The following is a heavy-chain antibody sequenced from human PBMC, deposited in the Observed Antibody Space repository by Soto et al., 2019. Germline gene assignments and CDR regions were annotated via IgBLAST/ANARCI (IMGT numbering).Heavy chain of an antibody. D-gene: IGHD3-22*01. J-gene: IGHJ3*02. Sequence: EASVKVSCKASGYTFTSYDINWVRQATGQGLEWMGGIIPIFGTANYAQKFQGRVTITADESTSTAYMELSSLRSEDTAVYYCARGSRRYYDSSGYDDAFDIWGQGTMVTVSS. CDR2: IIPIFGTA. V-gene: IGHV1-69*13. CDR3: ARGSRRYYDSSGYDDAFDI. CDR1: GYTFTSYD.